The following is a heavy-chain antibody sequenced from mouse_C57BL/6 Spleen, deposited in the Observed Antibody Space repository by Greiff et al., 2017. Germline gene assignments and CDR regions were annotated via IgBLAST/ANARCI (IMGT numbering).Heavy chain of an antibody. D-gene: IGHD2-5*01. Sequence: EVHLVESGPGLVKPSQSLSLTCSVTGYSITSGYYWNWIRQFPGNKLEWMGYISYDGSNNYNPSLKNRISITRDTSKNQFFLKLNSVTTEDTATYYCASLYYSNSWFAYWGQGTLVTVSA. CDR3: ASLYYSNSWFAY. CDR1: GYSITSGYY. V-gene: IGHV3-6*01. J-gene: IGHJ3*01. CDR2: ISYDGSN.